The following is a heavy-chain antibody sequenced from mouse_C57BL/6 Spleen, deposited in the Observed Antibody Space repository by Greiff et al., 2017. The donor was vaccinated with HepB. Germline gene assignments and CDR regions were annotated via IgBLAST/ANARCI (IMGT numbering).Heavy chain of an antibody. D-gene: IGHD2-5*01. V-gene: IGHV1-66*01. CDR1: GYSFTSYY. CDR2: IYPGSGNT. J-gene: IGHJ4*01. Sequence: QVQLQQSGPELVKPGASVKISCKASGYSFTSYYIHWVKQRPGQGLEWIGWIYPGSGNTKYNEKFKGKATLTADTSSSTAYMQLSSLTSEDSAVYYCARGGPYYSNYEDAMDYWGQGTSVTVSS. CDR3: ARGGPYYSNYEDAMDY.